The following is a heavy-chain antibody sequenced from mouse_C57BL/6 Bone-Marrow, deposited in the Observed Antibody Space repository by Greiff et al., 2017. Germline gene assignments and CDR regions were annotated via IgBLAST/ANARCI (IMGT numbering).Heavy chain of an antibody. CDR2: ISYDGSN. CDR1: GYSITSGYY. D-gene: IGHD1-1*01. Sequence: EVKLVESGPGLVKPSQSLSLTCSVTGYSITSGYYWNWIRQFPGNKLEWMGYISYDGSNNYNPSLKNRISITRDTSKNQFFLKLNSVTTEDTATYYCARRNGSSPYWYFDVWGTGTTVTVSS. CDR3: ARRNGSSPYWYFDV. J-gene: IGHJ1*03. V-gene: IGHV3-6*01.